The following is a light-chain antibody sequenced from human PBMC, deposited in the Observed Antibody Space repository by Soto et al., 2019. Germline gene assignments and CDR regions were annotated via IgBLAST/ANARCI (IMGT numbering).Light chain of an antibody. J-gene: IGKJ1*01. Sequence: DIQMTQSPSTLSASVGDRVTLTCRASQNIGLSLAWFQQKPGKAPKLLIYGASSLESGVPSRFRGSGSGTEFTLTISSLQPDDFATYYCEQYRRYSWTF. CDR2: GAS. CDR1: QNIGLS. V-gene: IGKV1-5*01. CDR3: EQYRRYSWT.